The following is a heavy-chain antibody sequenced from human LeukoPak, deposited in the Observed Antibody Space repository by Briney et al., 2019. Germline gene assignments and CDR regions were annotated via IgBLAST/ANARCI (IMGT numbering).Heavy chain of an antibody. CDR1: GLTFSSHW. V-gene: IGHV3-74*01. Sequence: GGSLRLSCAASGLTFSSHWMHWVRQAPGKGLVWVSRINSDGSSTSYADSVKGRFTISRDNAKNSLYLQMNSLRAEDTAVYYCARDHSSSWYDYYYYGMDVWDQGTTVTVSS. J-gene: IGHJ6*02. CDR3: ARDHSSSWYDYYYYGMDV. D-gene: IGHD6-13*01. CDR2: INSDGSST.